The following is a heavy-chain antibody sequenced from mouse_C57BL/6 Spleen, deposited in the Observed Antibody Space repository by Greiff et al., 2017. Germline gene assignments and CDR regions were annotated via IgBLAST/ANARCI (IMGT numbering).Heavy chain of an antibody. V-gene: IGHV14-1*01. CDR3: TTGRNYGSSHFDY. CDR1: GFNIKDYY. CDR2: IDPEDGDT. Sequence: VQLQQSGAELVRPGASVKLSCTASGFNIKDYYMHWVKQRPEQGLEWIGRIDPEDGDTEYAPKFQGKATMTADTSSNTAYLQLSSLTSEDTAVYYCTTGRNYGSSHFDYWGQGTTLTVSS. D-gene: IGHD1-1*01. J-gene: IGHJ2*01.